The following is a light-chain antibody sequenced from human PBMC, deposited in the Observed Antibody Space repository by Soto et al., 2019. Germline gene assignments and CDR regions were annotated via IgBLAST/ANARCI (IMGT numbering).Light chain of an antibody. Sequence: EIVLAQSPGTLSLSPGERATLSCSASQSVTNSFLAWYQQKPGQAPRLLIYGASSRATGIPDRFSGSGSGTEFTLTISSLQPDDFATYYCQQYNTYPWTFGQGTKVDIK. J-gene: IGKJ1*01. V-gene: IGKV3-20*01. CDR2: GAS. CDR3: QQYNTYPWT. CDR1: QSVTNSF.